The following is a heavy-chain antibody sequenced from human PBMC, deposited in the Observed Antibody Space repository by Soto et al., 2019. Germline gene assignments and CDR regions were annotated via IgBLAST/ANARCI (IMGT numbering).Heavy chain of an antibody. V-gene: IGHV3-53*01. Sequence: GGSLRLSCAASGFTVTGNYMTWVRQAPGRGLECVSILYRGGNRHYTDSVKGRFSISRDNSNNTLYLHMNSLKVEDAAVYYCAGRRGHTYGPPDFWGQGTLVTVSS. D-gene: IGHD5-18*01. CDR1: GFTVTGNY. J-gene: IGHJ1*01. CDR3: AGRRGHTYGPPDF. CDR2: LYRGGNR.